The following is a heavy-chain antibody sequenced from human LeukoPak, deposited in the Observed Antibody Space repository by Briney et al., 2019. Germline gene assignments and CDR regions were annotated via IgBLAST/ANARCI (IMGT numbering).Heavy chain of an antibody. CDR1: GFTFSSYW. J-gene: IGHJ4*02. D-gene: IGHD6-25*01. Sequence: PGGSLRLSCAASGFTFSSYWMSWFRRAPGKGLEWVANIKYDGSEKYYVDSVKGRFTISRDNARNSLYLQLNSLRVDDTAVYYCAREFSGPSFNDYWGQGTLVTVSS. CDR3: AREFSGPSFNDY. CDR2: IKYDGSEK. V-gene: IGHV3-7*01.